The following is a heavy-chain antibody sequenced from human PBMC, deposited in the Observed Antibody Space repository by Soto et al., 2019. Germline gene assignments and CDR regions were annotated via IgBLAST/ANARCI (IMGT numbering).Heavy chain of an antibody. CDR3: ARAEVGTHLWSRNRDTYYYGMDV. J-gene: IGHJ6*02. Sequence: KPSETLSLTCTVSGGSISSGSYYWNWIRQHPGKGLEWIGYMYNGGITNYNPSLRSQVTISVDTSKNQFSLKLTSVTAADTAVYYCARAEVGTHLWSRNRDTYYYGMDVWGQGTTVTVSS. D-gene: IGHD5-18*01. CDR1: GGSISSGSYY. V-gene: IGHV4-31*01. CDR2: MYNGGIT.